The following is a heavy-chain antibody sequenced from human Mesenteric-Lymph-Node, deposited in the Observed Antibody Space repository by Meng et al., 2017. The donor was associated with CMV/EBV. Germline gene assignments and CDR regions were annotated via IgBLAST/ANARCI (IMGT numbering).Heavy chain of an antibody. D-gene: IGHD3-10*01. V-gene: IGHV3-66*01. CDR2: IYRGNNT. CDR1: GFNCKDKY. CDR3: TGDSVSNPNLDY. J-gene: IGHJ4*02. Sequence: LVEVWGSLLRPGGSPRLSLAASGFNCKDKYMSWGREPQGKGRELVCIIYRGNNTYYIDSVKDRFTVSRDNSKNTMYLQMNSLRVEDTAVYDCTGDSVSNPNLDYWGQGTLVTVSS.